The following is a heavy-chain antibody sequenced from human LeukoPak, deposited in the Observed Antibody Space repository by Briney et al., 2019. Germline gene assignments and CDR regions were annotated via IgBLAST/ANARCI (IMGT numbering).Heavy chain of an antibody. J-gene: IGHJ4*02. Sequence: SETLSLTCTISGGSVSDYYWSWLRQSPGKGLEWIGYIYHTGSTSYSPSLKSRVTISADTSQNQFSLKLSSVTAADTAVYYCASRKLGSDYWGQGTLVTVSS. V-gene: IGHV4-59*02. D-gene: IGHD7-27*01. CDR3: ASRKLGSDY. CDR1: GGSVSDYY. CDR2: IYHTGST.